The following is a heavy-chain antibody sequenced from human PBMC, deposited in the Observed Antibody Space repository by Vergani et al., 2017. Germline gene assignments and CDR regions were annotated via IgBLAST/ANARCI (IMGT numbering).Heavy chain of an antibody. CDR2: ISGSGSTT. V-gene: IGHV3-9*01. CDR1: GFTFDDYA. CDR3: AKKGFCVTSSCYTTPMDTLQY. D-gene: IGHD2-2*01. Sequence: EVQLVESGGGLVQPGRSLRLSCAASGFTFDDYAMHWVRQAPGKGLEWVSGISGSGSTTYYADSVKGRFTVSRDNSKNTLFLQMNSLRAEDTAVYYCAKKGFCVTSSCYTTPMDTLQYWGQGALVTVSS. J-gene: IGHJ4*02.